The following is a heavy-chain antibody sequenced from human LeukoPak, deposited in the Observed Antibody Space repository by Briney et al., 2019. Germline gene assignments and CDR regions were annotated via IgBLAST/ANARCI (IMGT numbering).Heavy chain of an antibody. D-gene: IGHD2-21*01. CDR1: GLTFSSHW. CDR2: ITNDGSST. Sequence: GGSLRLSCAASGLTFSSHWMHWVRQAPGKGLVWVSRITNDGSSTTYADSVKGRFTISRDNARKSLYLQMSSLRAEDTAMYYCAGRTFGGESPAFDYWGQGTLVTVSS. CDR3: AGRTFGGESPAFDY. V-gene: IGHV3-74*01. J-gene: IGHJ4*02.